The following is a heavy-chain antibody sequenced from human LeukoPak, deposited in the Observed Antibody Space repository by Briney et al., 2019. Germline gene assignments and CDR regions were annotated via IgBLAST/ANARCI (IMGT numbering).Heavy chain of an antibody. CDR1: GFTFSSYA. CDR2: ISGSGGST. J-gene: IGHJ6*02. D-gene: IGHD3-3*01. Sequence: GGSLRLSCAASGFTFSSYAMSWVRQAPGKGLEWVSAISGSGGSTYYADSVKGRFTISRDNSKNTLYLQMNSLRAEDTAVYYCAKAVIAGYYDFWSDYRAPDPRRYGMDVWGQGTTVTVSS. CDR3: AKAVIAGYYDFWSDYRAPDPRRYGMDV. V-gene: IGHV3-23*01.